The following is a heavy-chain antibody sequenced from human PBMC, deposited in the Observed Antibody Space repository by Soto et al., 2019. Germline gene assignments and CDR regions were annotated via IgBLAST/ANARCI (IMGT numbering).Heavy chain of an antibody. CDR2: MNPNSGNT. J-gene: IGHJ1*01. CDR1: GYTFTSYD. CDR3: AGDIVLVPAAMRYFQH. Sequence: QVQLVQSGAEVKKPGASVKVSCKASGYTFTSYDINWVRQATGQGLEWMGWMNPNSGNTGYPQKFQGRVTMRRNTRLARAYVELSSLRSEDTAVYYCAGDIVLVPAAMRYFQHWGQGTLVTVSS. V-gene: IGHV1-8*01. D-gene: IGHD2-2*01.